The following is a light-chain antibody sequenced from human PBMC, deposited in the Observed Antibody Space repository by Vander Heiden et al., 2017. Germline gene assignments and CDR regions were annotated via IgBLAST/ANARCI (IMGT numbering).Light chain of an antibody. Sequence: EIVLTQSPGTLSLSPGERATLSFRASQSFSSTYLAWYQQKPGQPPRLLIYGASNRATGVPDRFSGSGSGTDFTLTITRLEPEDFAVYYCHQYGSSLPYTFGQGTKLEIK. J-gene: IGKJ2*01. CDR1: QSFSSTY. CDR3: HQYGSSLPYT. CDR2: GAS. V-gene: IGKV3-20*01.